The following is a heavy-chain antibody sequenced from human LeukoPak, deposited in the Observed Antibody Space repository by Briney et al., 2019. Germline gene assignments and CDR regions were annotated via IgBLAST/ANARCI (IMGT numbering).Heavy chain of an antibody. V-gene: IGHV4-31*03. J-gene: IGHJ4*02. Sequence: SETLSLTCTVSGGSISSSSYYWGWIRQYPGKGLEWIGYIYYDGTTKYNPPLTSRLTKSIDSSKIQLSLKLSCVTAADTAVYYCAGDNMAINRYFDYWGQGTLVTVSS. CDR1: GGSISSSSYY. CDR2: IYYDGTT. CDR3: AGDNMAINRYFDY. D-gene: IGHD5-24*01.